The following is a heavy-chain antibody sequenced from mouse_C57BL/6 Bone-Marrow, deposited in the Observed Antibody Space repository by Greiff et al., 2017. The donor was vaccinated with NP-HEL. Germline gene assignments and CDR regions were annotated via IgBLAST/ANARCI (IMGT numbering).Heavy chain of an antibody. J-gene: IGHJ2*01. V-gene: IGHV14-4*01. CDR1: GFNIKDDY. CDR2: IDPENGDT. CDR3: TFYYSKAY. D-gene: IGHD2-5*01. Sequence: VQLQQSGAELVRPGASVKLSCTASGFNIKDDYMLWVKQRPEQGLEWIGWIDPENGDTEYASKFQGKATITADTSSNTAYLQLSSLTSEDTAVYYCTFYYSKAYWGQGTTRTVSS.